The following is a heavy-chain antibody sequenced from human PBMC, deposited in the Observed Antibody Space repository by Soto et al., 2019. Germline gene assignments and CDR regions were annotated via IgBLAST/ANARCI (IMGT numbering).Heavy chain of an antibody. D-gene: IGHD6-13*01. J-gene: IGHJ4*02. CDR3: ATTFRYSSSWYSPAY. Sequence: SETLSLTCTVSGGSISSHYWSWLRQPPGKGLEWIGYIYYSGSTNFNPSLKSRVTISVDTSKNQFSLKLSSVTAADTAVYYCATTFRYSSSWYSPAYWGQGTLVTVS. V-gene: IGHV4-59*08. CDR2: IYYSGST. CDR1: GGSISSHY.